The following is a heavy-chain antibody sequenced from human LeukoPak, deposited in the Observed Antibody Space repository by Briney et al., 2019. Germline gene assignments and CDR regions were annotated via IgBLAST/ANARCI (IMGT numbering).Heavy chain of an antibody. CDR3: ARRAPSHDFDD. V-gene: IGHV3-21*01. J-gene: IGHJ4*02. Sequence: GGSLRLSCAASGFTFSSYSMNWVRQAPGKGLEWVSSTSSSSSYIYYADSVKGRFTISRDNAENSLYLQMNSLRVEDTALYYCARRAPSHDFDDWGQRTLVTVSP. CDR1: GFTFSSYS. CDR2: TSSSSSYI.